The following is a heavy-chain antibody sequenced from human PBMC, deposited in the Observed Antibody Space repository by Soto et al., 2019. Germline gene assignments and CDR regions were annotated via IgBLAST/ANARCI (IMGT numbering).Heavy chain of an antibody. V-gene: IGHV1-69*13. Sequence: SVKVSCKASGGTFSSYAISWVRQAPGQGLEWMGGIIPIFGTANYAQKFQGRVTITADESTSTAYMELSSLRSEDTAVYYCARGEEMATPGYYFDYWGQGTLVTVSS. CDR2: IIPIFGTA. D-gene: IGHD5-12*01. CDR3: ARGEEMATPGYYFDY. J-gene: IGHJ4*02. CDR1: GGTFSSYA.